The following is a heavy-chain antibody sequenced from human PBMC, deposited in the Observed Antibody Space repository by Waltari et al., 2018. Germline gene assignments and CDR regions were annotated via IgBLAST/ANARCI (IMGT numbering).Heavy chain of an antibody. CDR2: ISGSGGST. J-gene: IGHJ3*02. CDR1: GFTFSTYA. V-gene: IGHV3-23*01. CDR3: AKDLNGSDAFDI. D-gene: IGHD3-10*01. Sequence: EVQLLESGGGLVQPGGSLQLSCAASGFTFSTYAMRRVRQVPGKGLEWVSAISGSGGSTYYADSVKGRFTISRDNSKNTLYLQMNSLRAEDTAVYYCAKDLNGSDAFDIWGQGTMVTVSS.